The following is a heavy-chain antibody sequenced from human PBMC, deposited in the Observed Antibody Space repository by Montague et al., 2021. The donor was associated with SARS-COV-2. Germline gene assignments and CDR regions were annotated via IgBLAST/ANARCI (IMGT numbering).Heavy chain of an antibody. CDR3: ASGYSGYGDRTEFDP. CDR2: INYSGST. Sequence: SETLSLTCTVSGGSISSSSYYWVCIRQPPGKGLEWIGSINYSGSTYYNPSLKIRVTISVDTSKNQFSLKLISVTAAATAVYSCASGYSGYGDRTEFDPWGQGTLVTVSS. J-gene: IGHJ5*02. D-gene: IGHD5-12*01. CDR1: GGSISSSSYY. V-gene: IGHV4-39*01.